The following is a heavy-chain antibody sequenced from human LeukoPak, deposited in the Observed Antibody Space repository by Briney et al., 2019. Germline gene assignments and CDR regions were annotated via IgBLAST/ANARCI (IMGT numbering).Heavy chain of an antibody. D-gene: IGHD2-2*01. J-gene: IGHJ6*02. V-gene: IGHV3-23*01. CDR1: GLTFSSYA. CDR3: AKDLLGGGYSSTSSANPQSSGWSWGLLYYYYGMDV. Sequence: GGSLRLFCAASGLTFSSYAMSWVRQAPGKGLEWVSAISGSGGSTYYADSVKRRFTIPRHNPKNTLYLQMSSLRAEDTAVYYCAKDLLGGGYSSTSSANPQSSGWSWGLLYYYYGMDVWGQGTTVTVSS. CDR2: ISGSGGST.